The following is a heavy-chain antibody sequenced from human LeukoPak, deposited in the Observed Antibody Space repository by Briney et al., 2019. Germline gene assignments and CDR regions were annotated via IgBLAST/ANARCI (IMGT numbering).Heavy chain of an antibody. CDR2: ISYDGSNK. CDR1: GFTFSSYG. CDR3: AKDQGMVPGYFDY. J-gene: IGHJ4*02. V-gene: IGHV3-30*18. Sequence: PGGSLRLSCAASGFTFSSYGMHWVRQAPVKGLEWVAVISYDGSNKYYADSVKGRFTISRDNSKNTLYLQMNSLRAEDTAVYYCAKDQGMVPGYFDYWGQGTLVTVSS. D-gene: IGHD2-8*01.